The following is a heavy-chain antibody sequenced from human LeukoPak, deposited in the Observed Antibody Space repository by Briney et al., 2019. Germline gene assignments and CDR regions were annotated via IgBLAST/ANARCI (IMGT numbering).Heavy chain of an antibody. CDR1: GLNLTTYA. J-gene: IGHJ4*02. CDR2: ISDRGDST. Sequence: GGSLRLSCAASGLNLTTYAMGWVRQAPGKGLEWVSVISDRGDSTYYGDSVKGRFTISRDSSKNTLYLQMNSLGGEDTALYYCARGPWSATVTTLIDYWGQGTLVTVSS. V-gene: IGHV3-23*01. CDR3: ARGPWSATVTTLIDY. D-gene: IGHD4-17*01.